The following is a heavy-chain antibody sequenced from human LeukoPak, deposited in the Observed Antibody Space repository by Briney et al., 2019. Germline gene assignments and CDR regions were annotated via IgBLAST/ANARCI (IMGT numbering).Heavy chain of an antibody. CDR2: ISSSSRYI. CDR1: GFTFSSYS. Sequence: GGALRLSCAASGFTFSSYSMNSVRQAPGKGLEWGSSISSSSRYIYSADSVKGRFTISRDNSKNTLYLEMNSLRAEDTAVYYCAKDLMRDIWFGESWGQGTLVTVSS. CDR3: AKDLMRDIWFGES. V-gene: IGHV3-21*01. J-gene: IGHJ5*02. D-gene: IGHD3-10*01.